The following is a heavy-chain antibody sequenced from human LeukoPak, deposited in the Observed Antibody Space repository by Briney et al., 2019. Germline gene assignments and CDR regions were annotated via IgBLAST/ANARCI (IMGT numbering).Heavy chain of an antibody. CDR3: ARDVTGSGSYPWFDP. CDR2: INHSGST. CDR1: GGSFSGYY. J-gene: IGHJ5*02. D-gene: IGHD3-10*01. Sequence: PSETLSLTCSVYGGSFSGYYWSWIRQPPGKGLEWIGEINHSGSTYYNPSLKSRVSLSVATSKNQFSLKLSSVTAADTAVYYCARDVTGSGSYPWFDPWGQGTLVTVSS. V-gene: IGHV4-34*01.